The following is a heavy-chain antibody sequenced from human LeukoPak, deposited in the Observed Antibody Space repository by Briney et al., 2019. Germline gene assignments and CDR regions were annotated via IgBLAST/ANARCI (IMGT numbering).Heavy chain of an antibody. CDR3: ARAVAGTFAY. Sequence: SETLSLTCTVSGGSVSSGSYYWSWIRQPPGKGLEWIGYTHYSGSTNYNPSLKSRVTISVDRSKNQFSLKLSSVTAADTAVYYCARAVAGTFAYWGQGTLVTVSS. CDR2: THYSGST. CDR1: GGSVSSGSYY. V-gene: IGHV4-61*01. J-gene: IGHJ4*02. D-gene: IGHD6-19*01.